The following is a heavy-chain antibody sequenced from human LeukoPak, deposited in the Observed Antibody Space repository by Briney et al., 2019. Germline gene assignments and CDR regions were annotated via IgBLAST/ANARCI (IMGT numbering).Heavy chain of an antibody. CDR3: AREVIGSIVPPPEGFDY. V-gene: IGHV3-48*03. Sequence: PGGSLRLSCAASGFTFNNYEMNWVRQAPGKGVEWVSYISSSGSTIYYADSVKGRFPLSRENAKNSLYLQMNSLRAEDTALYYCAREVIGSIVPPPEGFDYWGQGTLVTVSS. D-gene: IGHD2-8*01. CDR2: ISSSGSTI. J-gene: IGHJ4*02. CDR1: GFTFNNYE.